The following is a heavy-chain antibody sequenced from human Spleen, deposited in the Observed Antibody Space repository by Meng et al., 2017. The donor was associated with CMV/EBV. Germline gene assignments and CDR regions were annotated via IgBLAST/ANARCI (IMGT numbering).Heavy chain of an antibody. CDR3: ARGGLITMIAY. CDR1: GYIFTSSY. CDR2: INPSGGST. Sequence: VQREQSGAGVKNPGASVKVSSKAAGYIFTSSYMRWVRQAPGRGLEWMGIINPSGGSTSYAQKFQGRVTMTRDTSTSTVYMELSSLRSEDTAVYYCARGGLITMIAYWGQGTLVTVSS. D-gene: IGHD3-22*01. V-gene: IGHV1-46*01. J-gene: IGHJ4*02.